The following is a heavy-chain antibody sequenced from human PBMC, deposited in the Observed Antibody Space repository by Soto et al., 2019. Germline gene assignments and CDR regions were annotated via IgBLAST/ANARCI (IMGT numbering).Heavy chain of an antibody. D-gene: IGHD1-7*01. V-gene: IGHV4-61*01. CDR1: GGSVTNDNAY. Sequence: SETLSLTGSVSGGSVTNDNAYWTWIRLHPGKGPEWIGYIYFGGSTNYNPSLKSRVTISLDKSENQFSLKVTSLTAADTAVYYCASRDPGTSVDYWGQGTLVTVSS. CDR2: IYFGGST. J-gene: IGHJ4*02. CDR3: ASRDPGTSVDY.